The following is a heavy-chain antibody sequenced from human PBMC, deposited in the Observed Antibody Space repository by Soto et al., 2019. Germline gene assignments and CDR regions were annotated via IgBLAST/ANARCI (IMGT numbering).Heavy chain of an antibody. J-gene: IGHJ6*03. V-gene: IGHV1-46*03. Sequence: ASVKVSCKASGYTFTSYYMHWVRQAPGQGLERMGIINPSGGSTSYAQKFQGRVTMTRDTSTSTVYMELSSLRSEDTAVYYCARPSGVAVAGHYYYYYMDVWGKGTTVTVSS. CDR3: ARPSGVAVAGHYYYYYMDV. CDR2: INPSGGST. CDR1: GYTFTSYY. D-gene: IGHD6-19*01.